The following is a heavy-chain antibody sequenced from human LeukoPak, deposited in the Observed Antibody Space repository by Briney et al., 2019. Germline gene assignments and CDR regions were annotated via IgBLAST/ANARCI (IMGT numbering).Heavy chain of an antibody. J-gene: IGHJ4*02. V-gene: IGHV4-39*07. CDR3: ASRIAVAGALVY. D-gene: IGHD6-19*01. CDR2: LSYGRST. Sequence: SETLSLTCSVSGGSISSGRHYWGWVRQPPGKGLEWIGSLSYGRSTYYKPSLKSRVSMSVDTSKNQFSLKMISVTAADTGMYYCASRIAVAGALVYWGRGTLVTVSS. CDR1: GGSISSGRHY.